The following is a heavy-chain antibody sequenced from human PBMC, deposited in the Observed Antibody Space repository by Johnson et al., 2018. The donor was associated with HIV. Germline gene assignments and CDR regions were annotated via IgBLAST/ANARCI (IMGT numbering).Heavy chain of an antibody. CDR1: GFTFSSYW. CDR3: ARIVRMTTVVIGDAFDI. J-gene: IGHJ3*02. V-gene: IGHV3-74*03. Sequence: EVQLVESGGGLVQPGGSLRLSCAASGFTFSSYWMHWVRQAPGKGLVWVSGISWNGGSAAYADSVKGRFTISRDNAKNSLYLQMNTLRVEDTAFYYCARIVRMTTVVIGDAFDIWGQGTKVTVSS. CDR2: ISWNGGSA. D-gene: IGHD4-23*01.